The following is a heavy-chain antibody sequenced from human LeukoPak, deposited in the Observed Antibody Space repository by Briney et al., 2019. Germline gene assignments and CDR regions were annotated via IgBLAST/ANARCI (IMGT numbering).Heavy chain of an antibody. D-gene: IGHD5-18*01. Sequence: PSETLSLTCAVYGGSFSGYYWSWIRQPPGKGLEWIGSIYYSGSTYYNPSLKSRVTISVDTSKNQFSLKLSSVTAADTAVYYCARPQRGYSYGFYAFDIWGQGTMVTVSS. CDR1: GGSFSGYY. J-gene: IGHJ3*02. V-gene: IGHV4-34*01. CDR2: IYYSGST. CDR3: ARPQRGYSYGFYAFDI.